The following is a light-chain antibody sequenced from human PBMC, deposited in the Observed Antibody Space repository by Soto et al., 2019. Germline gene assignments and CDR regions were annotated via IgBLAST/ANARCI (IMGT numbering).Light chain of an antibody. CDR1: SSNIGAGYD. V-gene: IGLV1-40*01. J-gene: IGLJ2*01. Sequence: QAVVTQPPSVSGAPGQRVTISCTGSSSNIGAGYDVHWYQQLPGTAPKLLIYGNSNRPSGVPDRFSGSKSGTSASLAITGLQAEDXADYYCQSYDSSLSGWVFGGGTKLTVL. CDR3: QSYDSSLSGWV. CDR2: GNS.